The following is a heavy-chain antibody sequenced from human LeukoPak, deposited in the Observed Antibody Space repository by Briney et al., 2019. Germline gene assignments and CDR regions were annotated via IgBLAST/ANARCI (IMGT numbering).Heavy chain of an antibody. CDR1: GFTFSSYS. Sequence: GGSLRLSCAASGFTFSSYSMNWVRQAPGKGLEWVAVISYDGSNRYCADSVKGRFTISRDNSKNTLYLQMNSLRPEDTAVYYCAKEGSVWGQGTLVTVSS. J-gene: IGHJ4*02. CDR3: AKEGSV. D-gene: IGHD2-15*01. CDR2: ISYDGSNR. V-gene: IGHV3-30*18.